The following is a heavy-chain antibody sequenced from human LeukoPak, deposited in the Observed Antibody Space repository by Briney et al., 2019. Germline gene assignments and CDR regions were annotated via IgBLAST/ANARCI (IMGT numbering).Heavy chain of an antibody. CDR2: INHSGST. D-gene: IGHD3-22*01. Sequence: PSETLSLTCAVYGGSFTAYYWNWIRQPPGKGLQWIGEINHSGSTDYIPSLKSRVTISVDTSKNQFSLKLSSVTAADTAVYYCARHYGHYYDGSGYYPSAFDIWGQGTMVTVSS. V-gene: IGHV4-34*01. CDR1: GGSFTAYY. J-gene: IGHJ3*02. CDR3: ARHYGHYYDGSGYYPSAFDI.